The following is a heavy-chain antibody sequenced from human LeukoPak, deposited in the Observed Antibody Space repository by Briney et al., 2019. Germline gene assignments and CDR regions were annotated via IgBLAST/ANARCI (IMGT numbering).Heavy chain of an antibody. CDR2: ISSSSSYI. CDR3: ATGPPRDDYGDYPPRDY. V-gene: IGHV3-11*06. D-gene: IGHD4-17*01. CDR1: GFTFSDYY. J-gene: IGHJ4*02. Sequence: GGSLRLSCAASGFTFSDYYMSWIRQAPGKGLEWVSSISSSSSYIYYADSVKGRFTISRDNAKNSLYLQMNSLRAEDTAVYYCATGPPRDDYGDYPPRDYWGQGTLVTVSS.